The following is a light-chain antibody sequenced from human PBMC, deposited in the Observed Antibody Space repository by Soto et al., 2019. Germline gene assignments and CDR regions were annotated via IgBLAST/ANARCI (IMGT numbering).Light chain of an antibody. V-gene: IGLV2-11*01. J-gene: IGLJ2*01. CDR2: DVS. Sequence: QSVLTQPRSVSGSPGQSVTISCTGTSSDVGGYNYVSWYQQHPGKAPKLMIYDVSQRPSGVPDRFSGSKSGNTASLTISGLRDEDEADYYCCSYAGSHVLFGGGTKLTVL. CDR1: SSDVGGYNY. CDR3: CSYAGSHVL.